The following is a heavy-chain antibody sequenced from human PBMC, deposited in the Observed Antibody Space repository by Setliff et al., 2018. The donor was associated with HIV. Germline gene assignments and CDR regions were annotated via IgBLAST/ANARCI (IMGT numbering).Heavy chain of an antibody. J-gene: IGHJ3*02. CDR2: IYASGST. V-gene: IGHV4-4*07. D-gene: IGHD3-22*01. CDR1: GGSINSYY. CDR3: ARENYDTSGYGAFGI. Sequence: SETLSLTCTVSGGSINSYYWSWIRQPAGKGLEWIGRIYASGSTSYNPSLKSRITMSVDMSKSRFSLKVISVTAADTAVYYCARENYDTSGYGAFGIWGQGTMVTVSS.